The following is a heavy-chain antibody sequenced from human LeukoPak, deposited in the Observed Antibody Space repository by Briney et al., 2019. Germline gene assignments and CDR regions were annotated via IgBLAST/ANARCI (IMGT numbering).Heavy chain of an antibody. CDR3: AREVRGQRFLEWLFLDY. J-gene: IGHJ4*02. CDR2: IYYSGST. CDR1: GGSISSSTYY. D-gene: IGHD3-3*01. V-gene: IGHV4-39*07. Sequence: SETLSLTCTVSGGSISSSTYYWGWIRQPPGKGLEWIGSIYYSGSTYYNPSLKSRVTISVDTSKNQFSLKLSSVTAADTAVYYCAREVRGQRFLEWLFLDYWGQGTLVTVSS.